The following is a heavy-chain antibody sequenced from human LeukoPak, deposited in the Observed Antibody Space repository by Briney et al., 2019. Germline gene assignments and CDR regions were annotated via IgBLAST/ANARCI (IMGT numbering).Heavy chain of an antibody. V-gene: IGHV3-21*01. Sequence: KTGGSLRLSCAASGFTFSSYSMNWVRQAPGKGLEWVSSISSSSSYIYYADSVKGRFTISRDNAKNSLYLQMNSLGAEDTAVYYCAREFQEDYYDSSPNWFDPWGQGTLVTVSS. CDR2: ISSSSSYI. CDR1: GFTFSSYS. D-gene: IGHD3-22*01. CDR3: AREFQEDYYDSSPNWFDP. J-gene: IGHJ5*02.